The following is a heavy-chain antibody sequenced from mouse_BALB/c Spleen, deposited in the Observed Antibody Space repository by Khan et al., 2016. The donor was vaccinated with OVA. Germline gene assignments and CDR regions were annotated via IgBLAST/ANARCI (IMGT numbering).Heavy chain of an antibody. Sequence: EVQLQESGPGLVKPSQSLSLTCTVTGYSITSDYAWNWIRQFPGNKLEWMGYISYSGSTGYNPSLKSRLSITRDTSNNQFFLQLNSVTTEDTATYYCARRYYSGHWYFDVWGAGTTVTVSS. J-gene: IGHJ1*01. D-gene: IGHD1-1*01. V-gene: IGHV3-2*02. CDR3: ARRYYSGHWYFDV. CDR2: ISYSGST. CDR1: GYSITSDYA.